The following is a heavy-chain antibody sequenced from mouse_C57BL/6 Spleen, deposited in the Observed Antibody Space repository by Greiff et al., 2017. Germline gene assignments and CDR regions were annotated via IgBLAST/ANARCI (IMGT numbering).Heavy chain of an antibody. CDR3: TRYIGAWFAY. V-gene: IGHV1-15*01. CDR2: IDPETGGT. CDR1: GYTFTDYE. D-gene: IGHD1-3*01. J-gene: IGHJ3*01. Sequence: QVQLQQSGAELVRPGASVTLSCKASGYTFTDYEMHWVKQTPVHGLEWIGAIDPETGGTAYNQKFKGKAILTADKSSSTAYMELRSLTYEDSAVYYCTRYIGAWFAYWGQGTLVTVSA.